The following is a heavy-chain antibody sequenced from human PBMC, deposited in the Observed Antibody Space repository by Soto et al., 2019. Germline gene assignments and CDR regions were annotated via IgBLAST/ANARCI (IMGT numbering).Heavy chain of an antibody. CDR2: IWYDGSNK. D-gene: IGHD6-13*01. Sequence: QVQLVESGGGVVQPGRSLRLACAASGFTFSSYGMHWVRQAPGKGLEWVAVIWYDGSNKYYADSVKGRFTISRDNSKNTLYLQMNSLRAEDTAVYYCARAYSSSSYIFSESDAFDIWGQGTMVTVSS. CDR3: ARAYSSSSYIFSESDAFDI. CDR1: GFTFSSYG. J-gene: IGHJ3*02. V-gene: IGHV3-33*01.